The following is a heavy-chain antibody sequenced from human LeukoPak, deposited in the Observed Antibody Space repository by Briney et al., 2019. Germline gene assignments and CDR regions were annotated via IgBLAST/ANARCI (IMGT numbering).Heavy chain of an antibody. Sequence: GASVKVSCKASGYTFTGYYMHWVRQAPGQGLEWMGWINPNSGGTNYAQKFQGWVTMTRDTSISTAYMELSRLRSDDTAVYYRARYVIVGASSYAFDIWGQGTMVTGSS. CDR3: ARYVIVGASSYAFDI. V-gene: IGHV1-2*04. J-gene: IGHJ3*02. CDR1: GYTFTGYY. D-gene: IGHD1-26*01. CDR2: INPNSGGT.